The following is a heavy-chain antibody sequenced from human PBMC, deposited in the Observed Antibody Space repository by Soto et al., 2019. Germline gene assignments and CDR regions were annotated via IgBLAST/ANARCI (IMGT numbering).Heavy chain of an antibody. CDR1: GGSISSSSYY. Sequence: SETLSLTCTVSGGSISSSSYYWGWIRQPPGKGLEWIGSLYYSGTTYYTYYNPSLKSRVTIFEDTSKNQFSLKLTSVTAADTAVYYSARQNDYPSKGWFDPWGQGTLVPVYS. J-gene: IGHJ5*02. D-gene: IGHD3-16*01. V-gene: IGHV4-39*01. CDR2: LYYSGTTYYT. CDR3: ARQNDYPSKGWFDP.